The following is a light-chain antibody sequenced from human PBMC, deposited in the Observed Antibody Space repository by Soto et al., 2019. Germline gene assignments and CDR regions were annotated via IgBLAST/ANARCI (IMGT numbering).Light chain of an antibody. CDR2: GAS. CDR3: QQADSFPLT. V-gene: IGKV1-12*01. J-gene: IGKJ4*01. CDR1: HNISTL. Sequence: DIQITQSPSALSTSVGDRVTITCRSSHNISTLLAWYQQKPGKAPKLLIYGASTLESGIPSRFSGRGSGTDFTLTISSLQPEDFATYFCQQADSFPLTFGGGTKVDI.